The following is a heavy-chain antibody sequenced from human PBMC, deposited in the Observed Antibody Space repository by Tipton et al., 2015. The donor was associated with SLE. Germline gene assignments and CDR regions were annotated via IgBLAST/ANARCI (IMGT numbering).Heavy chain of an antibody. Sequence: SLRLSCAASGFTFSRFWMQWVRQAPGKGLLWVSRISPDGSSTTYADSVKGRFTISRDNAKNTLYLEMHSLRVEDTAVYYCAKEILHDFWSGYQGADYWGQGTLVTVSS. CDR3: AKEILHDFWSGYQGADY. D-gene: IGHD3-3*01. V-gene: IGHV3-74*01. CDR2: ISPDGSST. J-gene: IGHJ4*02. CDR1: GFTFSRFW.